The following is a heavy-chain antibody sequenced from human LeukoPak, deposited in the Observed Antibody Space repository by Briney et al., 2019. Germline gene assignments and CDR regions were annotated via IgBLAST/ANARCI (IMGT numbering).Heavy chain of an antibody. CDR3: ARDPCSGGSCYKDLDY. J-gene: IGHJ4*02. D-gene: IGHD2-15*01. CDR1: GFTFSSYS. Sequence: GGSLRLSCAASGFTFSSYSMNWVRQAPGKGLEWVSSISSSSSYIYYADSVKGRFTISRDNAKNSLYLQMNSLRAEDTAVYYCARDPCSGGSCYKDLDYWGQGTLVTVSS. CDR2: ISSSSSYI. V-gene: IGHV3-21*01.